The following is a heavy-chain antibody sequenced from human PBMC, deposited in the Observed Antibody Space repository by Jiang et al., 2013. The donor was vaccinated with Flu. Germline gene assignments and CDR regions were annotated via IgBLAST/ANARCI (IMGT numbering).Heavy chain of an antibody. CDR2: MSGSGGTT. CDR1: GFTFSSYA. J-gene: IGHJ1*01. Sequence: VQLVESGGGLVQPGGSLRLSCAASGFTFSSYAMSWVRQAPGKGLEWVSGMSGSGGTTYYADSVKGRFTISRDNSKNTLYLQMNSLRAEDTAVYYCAKADIYCGGDCLIQHWGQGTLVTGLL. D-gene: IGHD2-21*02. CDR3: AKADIYCGGDCLIQH. V-gene: IGHV3-23*04.